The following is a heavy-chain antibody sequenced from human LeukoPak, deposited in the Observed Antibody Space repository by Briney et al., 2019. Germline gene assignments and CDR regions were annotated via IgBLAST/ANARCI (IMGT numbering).Heavy chain of an antibody. CDR1: GFTFSGYY. D-gene: IGHD4/OR15-4a*01. Sequence: ASVKVSCKASGFTFSGYYIHWVRQPPGQGLEWMGYINPHSGVTSFPQKFQGRVTLSTDTSISAAYMELSSLISDDTAMYYCVREGNEVLTKNFDHWGQGALVTVSS. CDR3: VREGNEVLTKNFDH. CDR2: INPHSGVT. V-gene: IGHV1-2*02. J-gene: IGHJ4*02.